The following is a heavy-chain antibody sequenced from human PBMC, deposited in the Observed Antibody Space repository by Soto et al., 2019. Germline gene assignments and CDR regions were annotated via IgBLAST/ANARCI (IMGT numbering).Heavy chain of an antibody. CDR3: AKDPYDILTGPYDY. CDR2: ISGSGGRT. J-gene: IGHJ4*02. V-gene: IGHV3-23*01. D-gene: IGHD3-9*01. CDR1: GFTFSSYA. Sequence: GGSLGLSCAASGFTFSSYAMSWVRQAPGKGLEWVSAISGSGGRTYYADSVKGRFTIARDNSKNTLYLQMNSLRAEDTAVYYCAKDPYDILTGPYDYWGQGTLVTVSS.